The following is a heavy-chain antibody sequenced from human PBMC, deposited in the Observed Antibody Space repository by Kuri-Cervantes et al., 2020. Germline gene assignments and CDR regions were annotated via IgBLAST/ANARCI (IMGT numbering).Heavy chain of an antibody. J-gene: IGHJ6*02. Sequence: GGSLRLSCAASGFTLSSYSMNWVRQVPGKGLEWVSYISSSSSTIYYADSVKGRFTISRDNAKNSLYLQMNSLRDEDTAVYYCAREGGGLYCSGGSCYSGNMDVWGQGTTVTVSS. D-gene: IGHD2-15*01. CDR1: GFTLSSYS. CDR2: ISSSSSTI. CDR3: AREGGGLYCSGGSCYSGNMDV. V-gene: IGHV3-48*02.